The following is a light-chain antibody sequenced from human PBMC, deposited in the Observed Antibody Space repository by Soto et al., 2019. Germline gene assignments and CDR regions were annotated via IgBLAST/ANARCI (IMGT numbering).Light chain of an antibody. Sequence: DIQMTQSPSTQSASVGDRVIITCRASQSISNWLAWYQQKPGRAPTFLIHKASSLESGVPSRFSGSGSGKEFTLTISSLKPDDFATYYCQQYKSYPWTLGQGTKVDIK. CDR2: KAS. J-gene: IGKJ1*01. CDR1: QSISNW. CDR3: QQYKSYPWT. V-gene: IGKV1-5*03.